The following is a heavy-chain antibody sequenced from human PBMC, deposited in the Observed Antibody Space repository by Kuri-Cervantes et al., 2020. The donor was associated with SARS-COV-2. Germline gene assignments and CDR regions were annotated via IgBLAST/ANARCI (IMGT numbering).Heavy chain of an antibody. V-gene: IGHV3-30-3*01. D-gene: IGHD3-10*01. CDR2: ISYDGSNK. CDR3: ARVLWFEDPPDY. CDR1: GFTFSSYA. J-gene: IGHJ4*02. Sequence: GESLKISCAASGFTFSSYAMHWVRQAPGKGLEWVAVISYDGSNKYYADSVKGRFTISRDNSKNALYLQMNSLRAEDTAVYYCARVLWFEDPPDYWGQGTLVTVSS.